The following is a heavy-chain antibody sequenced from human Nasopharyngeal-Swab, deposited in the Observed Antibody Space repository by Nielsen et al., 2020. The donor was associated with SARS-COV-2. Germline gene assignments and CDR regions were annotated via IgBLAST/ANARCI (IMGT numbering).Heavy chain of an antibody. J-gene: IGHJ4*02. D-gene: IGHD2/OR15-2a*01. CDR3: TRDTFGPTDS. CDR2: INPDGNTI. V-gene: IGHV3-74*01. Sequence: GESLKISCAASGFSLSSYWMHWVRQAPGKGLSWVSRINPDGNTINYADSVKGRLTISRDTAKNTLYLQMSSLRVEDTAVYYCTRDTFGPTDSWGQGTLVTVSS. CDR1: GFSLSSYW.